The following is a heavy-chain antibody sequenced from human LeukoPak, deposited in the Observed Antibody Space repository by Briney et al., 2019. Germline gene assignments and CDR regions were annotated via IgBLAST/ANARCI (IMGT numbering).Heavy chain of an antibody. Sequence: SGGSLRLSCAASGFTFSSYSMNWVRQAPGKGLEWVSSISSSSYIYYADSVKGRFTISRDNAKNSLYLQMNSLRAEDTAVYYCARAFYGDYVHYDYWGQGTLVTVSS. D-gene: IGHD4-17*01. V-gene: IGHV3-21*01. J-gene: IGHJ4*02. CDR1: GFTFSSYS. CDR3: ARAFYGDYVHYDY. CDR2: ISSSSYI.